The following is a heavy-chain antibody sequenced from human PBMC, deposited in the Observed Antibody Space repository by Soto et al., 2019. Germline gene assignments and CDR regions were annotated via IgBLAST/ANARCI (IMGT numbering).Heavy chain of an antibody. D-gene: IGHD3-16*01. Sequence: QLQLQESGPGLVKPSETLSLTCTVSGGSISSSSYYWGWIRQPPGKGLEWIGRIYYSGSTYYNPSLKSRVTISVDTSKNQFSLKLSSVTAADTAVYYCARLPGGQPFADYWGQGTLVTVSS. CDR1: GGSISSSSYY. J-gene: IGHJ4*02. V-gene: IGHV4-39*01. CDR2: IYYSGST. CDR3: ARLPGGQPFADY.